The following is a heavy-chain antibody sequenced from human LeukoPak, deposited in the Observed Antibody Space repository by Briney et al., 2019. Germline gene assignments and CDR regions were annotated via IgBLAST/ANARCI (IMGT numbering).Heavy chain of an antibody. CDR1: GYTFTSYA. J-gene: IGHJ3*02. V-gene: IGHV7-4-1*02. CDR2: INTNTGNP. CDR3: ARVRWGSMIPSNGDAFDI. Sequence: EASVKVSCKASGYTFTSYAMNWVRQAPGQGLEWMGWINTNTGNPTYAQGFTGRFVFSLDTSVSTAYLQISSLKAEDTAVYYCARVRWGSMIPSNGDAFDIWGQGTMVTVSS. D-gene: IGHD3-22*01.